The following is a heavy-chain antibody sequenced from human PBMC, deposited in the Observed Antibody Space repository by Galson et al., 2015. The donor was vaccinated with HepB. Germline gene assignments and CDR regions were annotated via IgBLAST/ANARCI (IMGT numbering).Heavy chain of an antibody. CDR1: GFTCSSYA. D-gene: IGHD3-22*01. CDR3: AKDSPATYYYDSSGHDAFDI. CDR2: ISGSGGST. V-gene: IGHV3-23*01. Sequence: SLRLSCAACGFTCSSYATSWVRKSPGAGLEWVSAISGSGGSTYYADSVKGRFTISRDNSKNTLCLQMNSLRAEDTAVYYCAKDSPATYYYDSSGHDAFDIWGQGTMVTVSS. J-gene: IGHJ3*02.